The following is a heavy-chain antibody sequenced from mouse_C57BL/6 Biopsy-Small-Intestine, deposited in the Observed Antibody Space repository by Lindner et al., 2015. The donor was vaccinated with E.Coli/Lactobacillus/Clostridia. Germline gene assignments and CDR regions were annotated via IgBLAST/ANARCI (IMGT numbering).Heavy chain of an antibody. CDR1: GYTFTSYG. CDR2: IYPRSGNT. V-gene: IGHV1-81*01. D-gene: IGHD1-1*01. Sequence: VQLQESGAELARPGASVKLSCKASGYTFTSYGITWVKQRTGQGLEWIGEIYPRSGNTYYNEKFKGKATLTADKSSSTAYMELRSLTSEGSAVYFCARHTTVVAPDYWGQGTTLTVSS. J-gene: IGHJ2*01. CDR3: ARHTTVVAPDY.